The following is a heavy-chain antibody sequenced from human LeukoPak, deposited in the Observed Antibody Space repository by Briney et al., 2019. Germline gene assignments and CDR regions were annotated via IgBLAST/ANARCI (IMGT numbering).Heavy chain of an antibody. D-gene: IGHD3-16*01. J-gene: IGHJ4*02. V-gene: IGHV1-69*13. Sequence: ASVEVSCKASGGTFSSYAISWVRQAPGQGLEWMGGIIPIFGTANYAQKFQGRVTITADESTSTAYMELSSLRSEDTAVYYCARDKFPGGFDYWGQGTLVTVSS. CDR3: ARDKFPGGFDY. CDR1: GGTFSSYA. CDR2: IIPIFGTA.